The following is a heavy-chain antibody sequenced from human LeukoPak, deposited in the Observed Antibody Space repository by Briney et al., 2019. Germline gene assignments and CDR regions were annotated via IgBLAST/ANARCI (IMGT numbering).Heavy chain of an antibody. CDR2: ISGSGGST. CDR3: ATTTSSGYSLPFDY. D-gene: IGHD3-22*01. CDR1: GFTFSSYA. Sequence: GGSLRLSCAASGFTFSSYAMSWVRQAPGKGLEWVSAISGSGGSTYYADSVKGRFTISRDNSKNTLYLQMNSLRAEDTAVYHCATTTSSGYSLPFDYWGQGTLVTVSS. J-gene: IGHJ4*02. V-gene: IGHV3-23*01.